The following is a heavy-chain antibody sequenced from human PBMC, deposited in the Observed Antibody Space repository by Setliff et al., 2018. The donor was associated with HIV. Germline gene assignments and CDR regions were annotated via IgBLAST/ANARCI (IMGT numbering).Heavy chain of an antibody. J-gene: IGHJ5*02. CDR1: GGSINIGSFY. D-gene: IGHD3-3*01. CDR2: VYTSGNT. V-gene: IGHV4-61*09. Sequence: SETLSLTCAVSGGSINIGSFYWSWIRQPAGKGPEWLGHVYTSGNTYYDPSLASRVAISLDTSSNQFSLKLSSVTAADTAVYHCAREREAWSAYDSWGQGTLVTVSS. CDR3: AREREAWSAYDS.